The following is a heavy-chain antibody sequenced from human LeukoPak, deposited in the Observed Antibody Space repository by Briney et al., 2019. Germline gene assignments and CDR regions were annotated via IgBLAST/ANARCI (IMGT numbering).Heavy chain of an antibody. V-gene: IGHV4-61*05. D-gene: IGHD3-9*01. J-gene: IGHJ4*02. CDR3: ARGVVLTGYPLDF. CDR1: GGSISSSSYY. CDR2: IYYSGST. Sequence: KPSETLSLTCTVSGGSISSSSYYWGWIRQPPGKGLEWIGYIYYSGSTDYNPFLKSRVTISVDTSKKQFSLKLSSVTAADTAVYYCARGVVLTGYPLDFWGRGTLVTVSS.